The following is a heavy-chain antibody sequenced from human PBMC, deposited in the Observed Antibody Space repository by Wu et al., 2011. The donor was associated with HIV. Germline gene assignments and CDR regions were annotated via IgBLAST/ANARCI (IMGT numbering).Heavy chain of an antibody. CDR2: INPNSGAT. CDR1: GYTFTAYY. J-gene: IGHJ6*03. Sequence: QVQLVQSGAEVKKPGASVKVSCKASGYTFTAYYMYWVRQAPGQGLEWMGWINPNSGATQSPQKFQGRVTMTRDTSIRTAYMELSRLTSDDTAVYFCASVGNGDYHYLDVWGKGTTVNRLL. D-gene: IGHD1-26*01. V-gene: IGHV1-2*02. CDR3: ASVGNGDYHYLDV.